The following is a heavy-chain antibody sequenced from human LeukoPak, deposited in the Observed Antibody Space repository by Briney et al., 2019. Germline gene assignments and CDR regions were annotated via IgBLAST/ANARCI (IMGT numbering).Heavy chain of an antibody. J-gene: IGHJ3*02. CDR2: INHSGST. Sequence: SETLSLTCAVYGGSFSGYYWSLIRQPPGRGLEWIGEINHSGSTNYNPSLKSRVTISVDTSKNQFSLKLSSVTAADTAVYYCAREVTMIVGAFDIWGQGTMVTVSS. CDR3: AREVTMIVGAFDI. CDR1: GGSFSGYY. V-gene: IGHV4-34*01. D-gene: IGHD3-22*01.